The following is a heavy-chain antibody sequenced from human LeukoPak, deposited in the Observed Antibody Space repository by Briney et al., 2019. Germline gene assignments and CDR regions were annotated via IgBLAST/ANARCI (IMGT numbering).Heavy chain of an antibody. Sequence: TSVKVSCKASGFTFSSSAIQWVRQVRGQHLEWIGWIVVGSGNTNYAQKFQDRVTITKDMSTMTAYMELSSLRSEDTALYYCAAVFFSSTVPYFDHWAQGTLVTVSS. D-gene: IGHD2-2*01. CDR1: GFTFSSSA. J-gene: IGHJ4*02. CDR3: AAVFFSSTVPYFDH. CDR2: IVVGSGNT. V-gene: IGHV1-58*02.